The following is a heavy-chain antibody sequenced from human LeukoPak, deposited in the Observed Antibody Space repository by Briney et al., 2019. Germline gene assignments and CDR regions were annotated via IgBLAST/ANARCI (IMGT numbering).Heavy chain of an antibody. CDR3: ARARSHPPRTQYYFDY. V-gene: IGHV4-61*02. Sequence: SQTLSLTCTVSGDSISTGSYYWSWVRQPAGKGLEWIGRIYSSGSTNYNPSLKSRVTMSVDTSKNQFSLKLSSVTAADTAVYYCARARSHPPRTQYYFDYWGQGTLVTVSS. J-gene: IGHJ4*02. CDR2: IYSSGST. D-gene: IGHD1-7*01. CDR1: GDSISTGSYY.